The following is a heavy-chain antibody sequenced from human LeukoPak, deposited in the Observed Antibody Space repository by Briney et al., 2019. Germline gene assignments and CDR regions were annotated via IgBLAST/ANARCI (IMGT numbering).Heavy chain of an antibody. J-gene: IGHJ6*03. D-gene: IGHD5-18*01. CDR1: GGTFSSYA. V-gene: IGHV1-69*05. CDR2: IIPIFGTA. CDR3: AGSKVDTVYHYYMDV. Sequence: SVKVSCKASGGTFSSYAISWVRQAPGQGLEWMGGIIPIFGTANYAQKFQGRVTITTDESTSTAYMELSSLRSEDTAVYYCAGSKVDTVYHYYMDVWGKGTTVTVSS.